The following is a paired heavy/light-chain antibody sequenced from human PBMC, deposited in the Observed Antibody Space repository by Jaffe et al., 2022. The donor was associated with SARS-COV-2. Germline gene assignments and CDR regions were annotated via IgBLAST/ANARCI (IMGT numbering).Heavy chain of an antibody. J-gene: IGHJ6*02. CDR1: GFTFSGSA. CDR2: IRSKANNYAT. CDR3: STVTNPMHYYGMEV. Sequence: EVQLVESGGGLVQPGGSLKLSCAASGFTFSGSAMHWVRQASGKGLEWVGRIRSKANNYATEYAVSVKGRFTISRDDSKNTAYLQMNSLKTEDTAVYYCSTVTNPMHYYGMEVWGQGTTVTVSS. V-gene: IGHV3-73*01. D-gene: IGHD4-17*01.
Light chain of an antibody. V-gene: IGLV4-60*03. Sequence: QPVLTQSSSASASLGSSVKLTCTLSGGHSNYIIAWHQQQPGKAPRYLMKLEGSGSYNKGSGVPDRFSGSSSGADRYLTISNLQSEDEADYYCETWDSNTRVVFGGGTKLTVL. CDR1: GGHSNYI. J-gene: IGLJ2*01. CDR2: LEGSGSY. CDR3: ETWDSNTRVV.